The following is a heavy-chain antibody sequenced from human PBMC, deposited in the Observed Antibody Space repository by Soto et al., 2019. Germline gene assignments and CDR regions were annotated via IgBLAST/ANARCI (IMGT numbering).Heavy chain of an antibody. J-gene: IGHJ6*02. Sequence: PGGSLRLSCEASGFTFGSYSINWVRQAPGKGLEWVSSISSSGSSIFYAGSVKGRFTISRDNSKNTLYLQMNSLRAEDTAVYYCARDYLWSERSYGMDVWGQGTTVTVSS. V-gene: IGHV3-21*01. CDR1: GFTFGSYS. D-gene: IGHD3-10*01. CDR2: ISSSGSSI. CDR3: ARDYLWSERSYGMDV.